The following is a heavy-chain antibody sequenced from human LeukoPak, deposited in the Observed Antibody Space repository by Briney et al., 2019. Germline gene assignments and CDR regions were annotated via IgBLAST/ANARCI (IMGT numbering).Heavy chain of an antibody. CDR2: ISSSSSYI. CDR3: ARDFPSAPGPFDY. J-gene: IGHJ4*02. V-gene: IGHV3-21*01. Sequence: PGGSLRLFCAASGFTFSSYSMNWVRQAPGKGLEWVSSISSSSSYIYYADSVKGRFTISRDNAKNSLYLQMNSLRAEDTAVYYCARDFPSAPGPFDYWGQGTLVTVSS. CDR1: GFTFSSYS. D-gene: IGHD6-6*01.